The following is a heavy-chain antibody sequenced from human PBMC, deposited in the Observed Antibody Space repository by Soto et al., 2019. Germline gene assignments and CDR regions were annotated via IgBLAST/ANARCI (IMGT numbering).Heavy chain of an antibody. Sequence: GASVKVSCKASGYTFTGYYMHWVRQAPGQGLEWMGWINPNSGGTNYAQKFQGRATMTRDTSISTAYMELSRLRSDDTAVYYCARDQVLTGYYFSNWFDPWGQGTLVTVSS. V-gene: IGHV1-2*02. CDR1: GYTFTGYY. D-gene: IGHD3-9*01. J-gene: IGHJ5*02. CDR3: ARDQVLTGYYFSNWFDP. CDR2: INPNSGGT.